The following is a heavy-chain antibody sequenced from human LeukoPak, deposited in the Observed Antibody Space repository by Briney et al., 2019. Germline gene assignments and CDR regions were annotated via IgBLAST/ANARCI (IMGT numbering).Heavy chain of an antibody. Sequence: ASVKVSCKASGYTFTGYYMHWVRQAPGQGLEWMGWINPNSGGTNYAQKFQGRVTMTRDTSISTAYMELSRLRSDDTAVYYCARAGYCSGGSCYSPWFDPWGQGTLVTVSS. CDR2: INPNSGGT. D-gene: IGHD2-15*01. J-gene: IGHJ5*02. V-gene: IGHV1-2*02. CDR1: GYTFTGYY. CDR3: ARAGYCSGGSCYSPWFDP.